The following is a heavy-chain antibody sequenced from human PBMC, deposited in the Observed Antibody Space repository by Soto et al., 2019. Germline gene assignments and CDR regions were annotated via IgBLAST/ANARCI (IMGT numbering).Heavy chain of an antibody. J-gene: IGHJ4*02. D-gene: IGHD2-2*02. CDR2: IYWDDDK. CDR1: GFSLSTSGVG. Sequence: SGPTLVNPTQTLTLTCTFSGFSLSTSGVGVGWIRQPPGKALEWLALIYWDDDKRYSPSLKSRLTITKDTSKNQVVLTMTNMDPVDTATYYCARFTGYCSSTSCYNFDYWGQGTLVTGSS. CDR3: ARFTGYCSSTSCYNFDY. V-gene: IGHV2-5*02.